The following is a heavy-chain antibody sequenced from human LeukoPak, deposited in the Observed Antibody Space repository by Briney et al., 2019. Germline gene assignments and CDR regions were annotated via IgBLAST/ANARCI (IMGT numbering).Heavy chain of an antibody. CDR2: IYSGGST. V-gene: IGHV4-59*01. J-gene: IGHJ4*02. Sequence: SETLSLTCTASGGSISSYYWSWIRQPPGKGLEWIGYIYSGGSTNYNPSLKSRVTISVDTSKNQFSLKLNSVTAADAAVYYCAREGRDGHNPFDFWGQGTLVTVSS. CDR1: GGSISSYY. D-gene: IGHD5-24*01. CDR3: AREGRDGHNPFDF.